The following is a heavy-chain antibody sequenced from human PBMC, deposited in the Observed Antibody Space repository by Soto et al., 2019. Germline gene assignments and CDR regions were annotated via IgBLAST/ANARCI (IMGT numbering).Heavy chain of an antibody. V-gene: IGHV3-21*01. CDR2: ISATSTYI. J-gene: IGHJ3*02. CDR3: VRVFSRIVGATADAFDM. D-gene: IGHD1-26*01. Sequence: GGSLRLSCAASGFTFSTYCMNWVRQAPGQGLEWVSSISATSTYIYYADSLQGRFSISSDNAKNSLYLQLNSLRAEDTAVYYCVRVFSRIVGATADAFDMWGQGAIVTGSS. CDR1: GFTFSTYC.